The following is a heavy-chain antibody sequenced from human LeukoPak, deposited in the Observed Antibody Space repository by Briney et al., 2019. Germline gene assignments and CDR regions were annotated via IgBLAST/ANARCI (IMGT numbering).Heavy chain of an antibody. CDR1: GFTFSSYA. Sequence: GGSLRLSCAASGFTFSSYAMNWVRQAPGEGLEWVSAISASGGSTYYADSVKGRFIISRDNSKSTLYLQMNSLRAEDTAVYYCAKEFAHTAMVDYWGQGTLVTVSS. CDR3: AKEFAHTAMVDY. V-gene: IGHV3-23*01. J-gene: IGHJ4*02. CDR2: ISASGGST. D-gene: IGHD5-18*01.